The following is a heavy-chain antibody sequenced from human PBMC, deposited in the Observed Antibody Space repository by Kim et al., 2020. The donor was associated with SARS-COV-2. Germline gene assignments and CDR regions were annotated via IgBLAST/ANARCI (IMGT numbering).Heavy chain of an antibody. Sequence: AASVKDRFTISRDNAKNTLYLQMSSLRADDTAVYYCAREPNYYYYYAMDVWGQGTTVTVSS. CDR3: AREPNYYYYYAMDV. V-gene: IGHV3-74*01. J-gene: IGHJ6*02.